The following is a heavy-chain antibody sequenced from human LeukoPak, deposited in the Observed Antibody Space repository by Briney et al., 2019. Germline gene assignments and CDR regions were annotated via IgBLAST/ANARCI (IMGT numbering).Heavy chain of an antibody. CDR1: GFTFSSYA. Sequence: PGGSLRLSCAASGFTFSSYAMSWIRQPPGKGLEWIGYIYYSGSTNYNPSLKSRVTISVDTSKNQFSLKLSSVTAADTAVYYCARDFRTGWFDPWGQGTLVTVSS. D-gene: IGHD1-14*01. J-gene: IGHJ5*02. V-gene: IGHV4-59*01. CDR2: IYYSGST. CDR3: ARDFRTGWFDP.